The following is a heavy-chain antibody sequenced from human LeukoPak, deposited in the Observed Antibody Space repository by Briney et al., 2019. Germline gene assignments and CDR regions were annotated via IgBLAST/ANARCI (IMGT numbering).Heavy chain of an antibody. CDR2: IYYSGST. V-gene: IGHV4-39*01. CDR3: AKHGSGSYYVPYYFDY. D-gene: IGHD3-10*01. Sequence: SETLSLTCTVSGGSISSSSYYWGWIRQPPGKGLEWIGSIYYSGSTYYNPSLRSRVTISVDTSKNQFSLKLSSVTAADTAVYYCAKHGSGSYYVPYYFDYWGQGTLVTVSS. CDR1: GGSISSSSYY. J-gene: IGHJ4*02.